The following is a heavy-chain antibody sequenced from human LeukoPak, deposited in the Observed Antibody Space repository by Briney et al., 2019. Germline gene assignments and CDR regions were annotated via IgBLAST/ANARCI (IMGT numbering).Heavy chain of an antibody. V-gene: IGHV3-30*04. J-gene: IGHJ4*02. D-gene: IGHD3-3*01. CDR1: GFTFSNYE. CDR3: ARDYDERFTAGLDY. CDR2: ISYDGSNK. Sequence: GGSLRLSCAASGFTFSNYEMHWVRQAPGKGLEWVAVISYDGSNKYYADSVKGRFTISRDNSKNTLYLQMNSLRAEDTAVYYCARDYDERFTAGLDYWGQGTLVTVSS.